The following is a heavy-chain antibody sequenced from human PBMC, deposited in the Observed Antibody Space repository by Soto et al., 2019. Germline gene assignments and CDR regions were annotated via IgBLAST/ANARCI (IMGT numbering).Heavy chain of an antibody. Sequence: ASVKVSCKASGYTFTSYYMHWVRQAPGQGLEWTGIINPSGGSTSYAQKFQGRVTMTRDTSTSTVYMELSSLRSEDTAVYYCARDDIWRDIVVVPAAPHYYYGMDVWGQGTTVTVSS. CDR3: ARDDIWRDIVVVPAAPHYYYGMDV. CDR1: GYTFTSYY. V-gene: IGHV1-46*01. J-gene: IGHJ6*02. CDR2: INPSGGST. D-gene: IGHD2-2*01.